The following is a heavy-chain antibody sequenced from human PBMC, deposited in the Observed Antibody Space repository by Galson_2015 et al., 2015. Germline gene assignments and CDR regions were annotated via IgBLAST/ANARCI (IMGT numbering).Heavy chain of an antibody. Sequence: LSLTCTVSGGSIRSSSYYWGWIRQPPGKGLEWIGSIYYSGSTYYNPSLKSRVTISVDTSKNQFSLKLSSVTAADTAVYYCARDETPPSSGYYGSGRPGLPGDYWGQGTLVTVSS. CDR1: GGSIRSSSYY. J-gene: IGHJ4*02. D-gene: IGHD3-10*01. CDR3: ARDETPPSSGYYGSGRPGLPGDY. V-gene: IGHV4-39*07. CDR2: IYYSGST.